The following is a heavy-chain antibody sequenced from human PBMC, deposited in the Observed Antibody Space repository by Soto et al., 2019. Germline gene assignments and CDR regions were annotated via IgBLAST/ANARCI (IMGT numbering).Heavy chain of an antibody. CDR1: GFTFSSYG. CDR2: ISYDGSNK. D-gene: IGHD3-22*01. V-gene: IGHV3-30*18. J-gene: IGHJ3*02. CDR3: AEDTDSSGAFDI. Sequence: SGGSLRLSCAASGFTFSSYGMHWVRQAPGKGLEWVAVISYDGSNKYYADSVKGRSTISRDNSKNTLYLQMNSLRAEDTAVYYCAEDTDSSGAFDIWGHGTMVTVSS.